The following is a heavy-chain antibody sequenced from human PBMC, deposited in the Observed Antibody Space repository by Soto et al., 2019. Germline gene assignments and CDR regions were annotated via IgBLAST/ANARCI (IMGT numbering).Heavy chain of an antibody. V-gene: IGHV3-73*01. D-gene: IGHD3-16*01. J-gene: IGHJ5*02. Sequence: GGSLRLSCAASGFAFSGSAMYWVRQASGKGPEWVGRIRSKGHNYATEYAASVKGRFTISRDDSKNTAYLQMNSLQTEDTAVYYCTRDLFSYDYSGILWFDPWGQGTLVTVS. CDR3: TRDLFSYDYSGILWFDP. CDR1: GFAFSGSA. CDR2: IRSKGHNYAT.